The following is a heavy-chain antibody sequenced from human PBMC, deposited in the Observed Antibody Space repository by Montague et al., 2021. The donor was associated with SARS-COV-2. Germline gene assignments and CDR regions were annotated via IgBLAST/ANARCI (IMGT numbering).Heavy chain of an antibody. CDR1: GFIFSDYY. Sequence: SLRLSCAASGFIFSDYYMTWIRQAPGKGLEWVSHISGSGSKTYYADSVKGRFTISRDTANNSVYLQMNFLGAEDTAVYYCARDQGGYGTFDIWGQGTMDTVSS. J-gene: IGHJ3*02. CDR3: ARDQGGYGTFDI. CDR2: ISGSGSKT. D-gene: IGHD5-12*01. V-gene: IGHV3-11*01.